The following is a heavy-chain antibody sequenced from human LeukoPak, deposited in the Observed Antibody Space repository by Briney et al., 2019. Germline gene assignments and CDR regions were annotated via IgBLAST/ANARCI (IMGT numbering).Heavy chain of an antibody. CDR3: ARDGAIYAIIPHYYYYYMDV. CDR2: IYTSGST. Sequence: RTSETLSLTCTVSGGSISSGSYYWGWLRQPAGKGLEWIVRIYTSGSTNYNPSLNSRVTISVDTSKHQFSLKLSSVTAADTAVHYCARDGAIYAIIPHYYYYYMDVWGKGTTVTVSS. D-gene: IGHD2-8*01. J-gene: IGHJ6*03. V-gene: IGHV4-61*02. CDR1: GGSISSGSYY.